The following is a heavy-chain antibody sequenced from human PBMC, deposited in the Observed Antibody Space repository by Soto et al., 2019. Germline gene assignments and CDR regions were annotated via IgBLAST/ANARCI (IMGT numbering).Heavy chain of an antibody. Sequence: PGESLKISCKGSGYSFTSYWIGWVRQMPGKGLEWMGITYPGDSDTRYSPSFQGQVTISADKSISTAYLQWSSLKASDTAMYYCARRRSGSYYRGSYWYFDLWGRGTLVTVSS. J-gene: IGHJ2*01. D-gene: IGHD1-26*01. CDR1: GYSFTSYW. CDR3: ARRRSGSYYRGSYWYFDL. CDR2: TYPGDSDT. V-gene: IGHV5-51*01.